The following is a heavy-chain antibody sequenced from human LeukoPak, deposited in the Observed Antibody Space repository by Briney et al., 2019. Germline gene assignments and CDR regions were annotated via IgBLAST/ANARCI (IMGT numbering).Heavy chain of an antibody. CDR1: GYSFTSYW. Sequence: GESLKISCKGSGYSFTSYWIGWVRQMPGKGLEWMGIIYPGDSDTRYSPSFQGQVTISADKSISTAYLQWSGLKASDTAMYYCARKGYCSGGSCYYVDYWGQGTLVTVSS. J-gene: IGHJ4*02. CDR2: IYPGDSDT. D-gene: IGHD2-15*01. CDR3: ARKGYCSGGSCYYVDY. V-gene: IGHV5-51*01.